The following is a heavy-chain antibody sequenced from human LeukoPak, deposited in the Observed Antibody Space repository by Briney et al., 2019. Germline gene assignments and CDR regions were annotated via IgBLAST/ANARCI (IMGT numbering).Heavy chain of an antibody. D-gene: IGHD3-22*01. CDR2: ISDTGGRT. J-gene: IGHJ4*02. CDR1: GITLSNYG. V-gene: IGHV3-23*01. Sequence: GGSLSLSCAVSGITLSNYGMTWVRQAPGKGLEWVAGISDTGGRTNYADSVKGRFTISRDNPKNTLYLQMNSLRAEDTAVYFCAKRGVVIRVILVGFHKEAYYFDSWGQGALVTVSS. CDR3: AKRGVVIRVILVGFHKEAYYFDS.